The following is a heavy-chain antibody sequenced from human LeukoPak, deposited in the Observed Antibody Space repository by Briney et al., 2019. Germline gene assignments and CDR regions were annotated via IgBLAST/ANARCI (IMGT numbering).Heavy chain of an antibody. CDR2: IYHSGST. CDR1: GGSISSTIYS. CDR3: ARGRGYDFWSASGAFDI. J-gene: IGHJ3*02. Sequence: SETLSLTCVVSGGSISSTIYSWGWIRQPPGKGLEWIGNIYHSGSTYYNPSLESRVTISVDTSKNQFSLKLSSVTAADTAVYYCARGRGYDFWSASGAFDIWGQGTMVTVSS. V-gene: IGHV4-30-2*01. D-gene: IGHD3-3*01.